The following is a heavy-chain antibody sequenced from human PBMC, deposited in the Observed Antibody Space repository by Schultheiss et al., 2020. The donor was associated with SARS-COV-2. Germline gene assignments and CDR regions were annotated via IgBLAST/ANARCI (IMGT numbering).Heavy chain of an antibody. V-gene: IGHV4-61*08. Sequence: SETLSLTCVVSGGSISNDEWWSWIRQPPGKGLEWIGYIYYSGSTNYNPSLKSRVTISVDTSKNQFSLKLSSVTAADTAVYYCARAHQYCSGGSCYPDAFDIWGQGTMVTVSS. CDR1: GGSISNDEW. J-gene: IGHJ3*02. CDR2: IYYSGST. CDR3: ARAHQYCSGGSCYPDAFDI. D-gene: IGHD2-15*01.